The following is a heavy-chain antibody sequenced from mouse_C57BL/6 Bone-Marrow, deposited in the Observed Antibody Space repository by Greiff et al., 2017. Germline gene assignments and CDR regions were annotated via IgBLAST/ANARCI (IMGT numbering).Heavy chain of an antibody. J-gene: IGHJ3*01. Sequence: VQLQQSGPELVKPGASVKIPCKASGYTFTDYNMDWVKQSPGKSLEWIGDINPNNGGTIYNQKFKGKATLTVDKSSTTAYMELRSLTSEDTAVYYCARKNYGSSPAWFAYWGQGTLVTVSA. D-gene: IGHD1-1*01. CDR2: INPNNGGT. V-gene: IGHV1-18*01. CDR3: ARKNYGSSPAWFAY. CDR1: GYTFTDYN.